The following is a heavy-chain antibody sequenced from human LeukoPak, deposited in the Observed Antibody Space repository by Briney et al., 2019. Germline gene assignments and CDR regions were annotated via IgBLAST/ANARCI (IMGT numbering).Heavy chain of an antibody. Sequence: SVKVSCKASGGTFSSYAISWVRQAPGQGLEWMGGIIPIFGTANYAQKFQGRVTITADESTSTAYMELSSLRSEDTAVYYCAKEKRWVGDAFDTWAKGTMVTVSS. J-gene: IGHJ3*02. CDR1: GGTFSSYA. CDR3: AKEKRWVGDAFDT. D-gene: IGHD3-10*01. CDR2: IIPIFGTA. V-gene: IGHV1-69*13.